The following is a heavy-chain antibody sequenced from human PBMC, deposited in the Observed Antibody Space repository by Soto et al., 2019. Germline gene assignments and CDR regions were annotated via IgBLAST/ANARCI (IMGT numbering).Heavy chain of an antibody. D-gene: IGHD1-26*01. CDR2: IDPDGSQK. J-gene: IGHJ4*02. CDR3: ARDMGPSGAYGY. V-gene: IGHV3-7*03. Sequence: EVQLVDSGGDLVQPGGSLRLSCAASGFTFSTYWMSWVRQAPGKGLEWVANIDPDGSQKYYVDSVKGRFTISRDNAKNSLYLQMNSLRAEDTAVYYWARDMGPSGAYGYWGQGTLVTVSS. CDR1: GFTFSTYW.